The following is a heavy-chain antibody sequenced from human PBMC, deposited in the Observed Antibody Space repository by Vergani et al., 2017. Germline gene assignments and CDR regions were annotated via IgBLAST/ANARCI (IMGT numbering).Heavy chain of an antibody. CDR1: GGTFSSYT. D-gene: IGHD4-17*01. J-gene: IGHJ1*01. CDR2: IIPILGIA. Sequence: QVQLVQSGAEVKKPGSSVKVSCKASGGTFSSYTISWVRQAPGQGLEWMGRIIPILGIANYAQKFQGRVTITADKSTSTAYMELSSLRSEDTAVYYCAKDGDYGDYSFQHWARAPWSPSPQ. V-gene: IGHV1-69*08. CDR3: AKDGDYGDYSFQH.